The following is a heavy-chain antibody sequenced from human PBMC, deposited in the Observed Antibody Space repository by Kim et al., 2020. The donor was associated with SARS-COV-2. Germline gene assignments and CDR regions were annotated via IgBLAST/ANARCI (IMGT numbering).Heavy chain of an antibody. J-gene: IGHJ6*03. D-gene: IGHD3-22*01. V-gene: IGHV3-48*03. CDR3: ARGSRSYYYDSSGYGDMDV. CDR2: ISSSGSTI. CDR1: GFTFSSYE. Sequence: GGSLRLSCAASGFTFSSYEMNWVRQAPGKGLEWVSYISSSGSTIYYADSVKGRFTISRDNAKNSLYLQMNSLRAEDTAVYYCARGSRSYYYDSSGYGDMDVWGKGTTVTVSS.